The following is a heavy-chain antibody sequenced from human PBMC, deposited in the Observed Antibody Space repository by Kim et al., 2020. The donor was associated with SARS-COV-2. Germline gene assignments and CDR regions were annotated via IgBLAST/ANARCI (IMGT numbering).Heavy chain of an antibody. V-gene: IGHV3-15*01. Sequence: GGSLRLSCAASGFTFSNAWMSWVRQAPGKGLEWVGRIKSKTDGGTTDYAAPVKGRFTISRDDSKNTLYLQMNSLKTEDTAVYYCTTEGVWSGYYYYYGMDVWGQGTTVTVSS. J-gene: IGHJ6*02. D-gene: IGHD3-3*01. CDR2: IKSKTDGGTT. CDR1: GFTFSNAW. CDR3: TTEGVWSGYYYYYGMDV.